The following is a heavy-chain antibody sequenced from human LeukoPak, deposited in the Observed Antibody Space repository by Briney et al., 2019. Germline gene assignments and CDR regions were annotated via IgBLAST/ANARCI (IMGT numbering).Heavy chain of an antibody. CDR2: IYYSGST. J-gene: IGHJ4*02. CDR3: ARYFCSSTSCYGFAY. CDR1: GGSISSYY. Sequence: KPSETLSLTCTVSGGSISSYYWSWIRQPPGKGLEWIGYIYYSGSTNYNPSLKSRVTISVDTSKNQFSLKLSSVTAADTAVYYCARYFCSSTSCYGFAYWGQGTLVTVSS. V-gene: IGHV4-59*01. D-gene: IGHD2-2*01.